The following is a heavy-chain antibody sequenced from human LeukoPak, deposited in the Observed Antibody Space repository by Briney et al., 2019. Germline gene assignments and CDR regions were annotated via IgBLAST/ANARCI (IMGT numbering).Heavy chain of an antibody. D-gene: IGHD2/OR15-2a*01. Sequence: WASVKVSCKASGGTFSSYAISWVRQAPGQGLEWMGWISAYNGNTNYAQKLQGRVTMTTDTSTSTAYMELRSLRSDDTAVYYCARLSDDAFDIWGQGTMVTVSS. CDR3: ARLSDDAFDI. J-gene: IGHJ3*02. CDR1: GGTFSSYA. V-gene: IGHV1-18*01. CDR2: ISAYNGNT.